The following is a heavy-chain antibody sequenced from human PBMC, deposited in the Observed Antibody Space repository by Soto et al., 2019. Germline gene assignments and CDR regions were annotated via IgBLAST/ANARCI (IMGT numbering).Heavy chain of an antibody. J-gene: IGHJ3*02. Sequence: ASLKVSCKASGYTFTGYYMHWVRQAPGQGLEWMGWINPNSGGTNYAQKFQGWVTMTRDTSISTAYMELSRLRSDDTAVYYCARDLYSDAFDIWGQGTMVTVSS. CDR3: ARDLYSDAFDI. V-gene: IGHV1-2*04. CDR2: INPNSGGT. CDR1: GYTFTGYY. D-gene: IGHD2-15*01.